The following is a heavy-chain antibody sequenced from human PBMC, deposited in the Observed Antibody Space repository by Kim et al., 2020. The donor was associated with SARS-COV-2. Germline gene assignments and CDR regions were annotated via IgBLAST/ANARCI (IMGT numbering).Heavy chain of an antibody. J-gene: IGHJ1*01. CDR3: ARDTGSGYNKYFQH. V-gene: IGHV1-18*01. D-gene: IGHD3-22*01. Sequence: KLQGRGTMTTDTSTSTAYMELRSLRSDDTAVYYCARDTGSGYNKYFQHWGQGTLVTVSS.